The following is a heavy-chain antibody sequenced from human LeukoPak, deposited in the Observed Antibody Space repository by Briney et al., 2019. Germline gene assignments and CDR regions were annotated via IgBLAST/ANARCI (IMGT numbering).Heavy chain of an antibody. V-gene: IGHV4-39*07. CDR3: ARWGSGSDGFYYMDV. Sequence: SETLSLTCTVSGGSISSSSDYWGWIRQAPGKGLEWIGSIYYHENTYYNSSLKSRVTISVDTSKNQFSLKLSSVTAADTAVYYCARWGSGSDGFYYMDVWGKGTTVTISS. D-gene: IGHD3-10*01. J-gene: IGHJ6*03. CDR1: GGSISSSSDY. CDR2: IYYHENT.